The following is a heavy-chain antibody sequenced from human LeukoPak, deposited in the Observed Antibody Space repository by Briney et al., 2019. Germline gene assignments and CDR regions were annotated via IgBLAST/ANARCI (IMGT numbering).Heavy chain of an antibody. Sequence: GGSLRLSCAASGFTFSSYGMHWVRQAPGKGLEWVAFIRYDGSNKYYADSAKGRFTISRDNSKNTLYLQMNSLRAEDTAVYYCAKPMYSSGPFVDYWGQGTLVTVSS. V-gene: IGHV3-30*02. D-gene: IGHD6-19*01. CDR3: AKPMYSSGPFVDY. J-gene: IGHJ4*02. CDR1: GFTFSSYG. CDR2: IRYDGSNK.